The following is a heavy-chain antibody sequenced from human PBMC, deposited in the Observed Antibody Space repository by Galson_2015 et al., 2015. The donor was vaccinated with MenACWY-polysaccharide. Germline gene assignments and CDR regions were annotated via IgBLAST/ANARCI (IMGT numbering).Heavy chain of an antibody. CDR2: IKQDGSEK. Sequence: SLRLSCAASGFTFSTYWMSWVRQAPGKGLEWVANIKQDGSEKNYVQSVKGRFTISRDNAKNSLYLQVNSLRAEDTAVYYCARDGSRGGVGASDHWGQGTLVT. CDR3: ARDGSRGGVGASDH. D-gene: IGHD1-26*01. CDR1: GFTFSTYW. V-gene: IGHV3-7*05. J-gene: IGHJ4*02.